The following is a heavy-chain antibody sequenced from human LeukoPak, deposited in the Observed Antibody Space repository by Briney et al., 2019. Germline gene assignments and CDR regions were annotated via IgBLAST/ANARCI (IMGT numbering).Heavy chain of an antibody. CDR3: ARGGPQYYYDSSGYYGY. CDR2: INPSGGST. CDR1: GYTFTSYY. D-gene: IGHD3-22*01. J-gene: IGHJ4*02. Sequence: ASVKVSCKASGYTFTSYYMHWVRQAPGQGLEWMGIINPSGGSTSYAQKFQGRVTMTRDTSISTAYMELSRLRSDDTAVYYCARGGPQYYYDSSGYYGYWGQGTLVTVSS. V-gene: IGHV1-46*01.